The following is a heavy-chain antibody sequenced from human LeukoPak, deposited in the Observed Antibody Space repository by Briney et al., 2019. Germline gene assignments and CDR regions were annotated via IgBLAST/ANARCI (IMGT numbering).Heavy chain of an antibody. V-gene: IGHV4-4*09. Sequence: SETLSLTCTVSGGSISSYYWSWIRQPPGKGLEWIGYIYTSGSTNYNPSLKSRVTISVDTSKTQYSLKLSSVTAADTAVYYCARRVEYSYALDYWGQGTLVTVSS. J-gene: IGHJ4*02. CDR3: ARRVEYSYALDY. CDR2: IYTSGST. CDR1: GGSISSYY. D-gene: IGHD5-18*01.